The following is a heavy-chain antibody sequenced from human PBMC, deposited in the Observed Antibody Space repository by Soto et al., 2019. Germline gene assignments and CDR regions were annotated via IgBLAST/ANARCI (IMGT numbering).Heavy chain of an antibody. J-gene: IGHJ4*02. V-gene: IGHV3-15*07. Sequence: EVQLVESGGGLVKPGGSLRLSCAASGFTFSNVWMNWVRQAPGKGLEWVGRIKSKTDGGTTDYDAPVKGRFTIPRDDSRNTVYLQMDSLTTEDTAVYYCTPLALKYSSGWYEFSDWGQGTLVTVSS. CDR3: TPLALKYSSGWYEFSD. D-gene: IGHD6-19*01. CDR1: GFTFSNVW. CDR2: IKSKTDGGTT.